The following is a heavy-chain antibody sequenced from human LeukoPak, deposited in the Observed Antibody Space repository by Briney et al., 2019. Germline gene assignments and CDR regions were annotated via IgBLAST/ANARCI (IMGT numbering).Heavy chain of an antibody. CDR1: GGSISSYY. V-gene: IGHV4-59*08. J-gene: IGHJ3*02. CDR3: ARQGSDGRAFDI. D-gene: IGHD1-26*01. CDR2: IFSSGST. Sequence: SETLSLTCIVSGGSISSYYWSWIRQPPGKGLEWIGYIFSSGSTNSNPSLKSRVTISVDTSKTQFSLKMTSVTAADTAVYYCARQGSDGRAFDIWGQGTMVTVSS.